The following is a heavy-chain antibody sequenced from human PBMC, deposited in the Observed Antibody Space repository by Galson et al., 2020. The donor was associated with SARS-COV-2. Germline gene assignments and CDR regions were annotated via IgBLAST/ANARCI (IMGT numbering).Heavy chain of an antibody. J-gene: IGHJ3*02. CDR1: GDSVSSNSPA. CDR2: TYYRSQWST. D-gene: IGHD6-13*01. V-gene: IGHV6-1*01. Sequence: SQTLSLTCAISGDSVSSNSPAWNWIRQSPSRGLEWLGRTYYRSQWSTDYAVSVKSRITINPDTSKNQFSLQLNSVTPEDTAIYYCAGRVAGAGSLHIWGQGTMVIVSS. CDR3: AGRVAGAGSLHI.